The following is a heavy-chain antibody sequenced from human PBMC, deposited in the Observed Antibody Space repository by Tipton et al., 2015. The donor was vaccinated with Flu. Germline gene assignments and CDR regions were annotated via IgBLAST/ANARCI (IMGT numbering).Heavy chain of an antibody. D-gene: IGHD3-10*01. CDR2: IYYSGST. V-gene: IGHV4-39*07. CDR1: GGSVSSSSYY. Sequence: TLSLTCSVSGGSVSSSSYYWGWIRQPPGKGLEWIGSIYYSGSTYYNPSLKSRVTISVDTSKNQFSLTLSSVTAADTAVYYCARPRAMVRGETINWFDPWGQGTLVTVSS. J-gene: IGHJ5*02. CDR3: ARPRAMVRGETINWFDP.